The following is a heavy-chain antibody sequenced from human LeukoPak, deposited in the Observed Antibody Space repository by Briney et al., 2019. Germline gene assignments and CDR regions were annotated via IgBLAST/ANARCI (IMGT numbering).Heavy chain of an antibody. CDR2: IYYSGST. J-gene: IGHJ6*02. Sequence: SETLSLTCTVSGGSISSSSYYWGRIRQPPGKGLEWIGSIYYSGSTYYNPSLKSRVTISVDTSKNQFSLKLSSVTAADTAVYYCARGGTVTTLGLYYYYYGMDVWGQGTTVTVSS. CDR1: GGSISSSSYY. CDR3: ARGGTVTTLGLYYYYYGMDV. D-gene: IGHD4-11*01. V-gene: IGHV4-39*01.